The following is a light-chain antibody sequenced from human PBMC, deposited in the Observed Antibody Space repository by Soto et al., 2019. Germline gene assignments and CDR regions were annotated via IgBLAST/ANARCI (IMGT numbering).Light chain of an antibody. Sequence: DIQMTQSPSSLSASVGDRVTITCRASQSISNYLNWYQQKPGKAPKLLIYAASSLQSGVPSRFSGSGSGTDFTLTISSLQPEDFATYYCQKSYSNLWTFGQGTKVDI. CDR2: AAS. CDR1: QSISNY. J-gene: IGKJ1*01. V-gene: IGKV1-39*01. CDR3: QKSYSNLWT.